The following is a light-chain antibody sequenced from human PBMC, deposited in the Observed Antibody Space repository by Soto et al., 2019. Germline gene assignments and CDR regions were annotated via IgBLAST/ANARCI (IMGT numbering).Light chain of an antibody. CDR1: QSVRSNY. Sequence: EIVLTQSPGTLSLSPGERATLSCRASQSVRSNYLAWYQQKPGQAPRLLIYGASNRATGIPDRFSGSGSATDFTLTISKLEPEDFAVYYCQQYGTSPPLTFGGGTKVEIK. J-gene: IGKJ4*01. CDR3: QQYGTSPPLT. CDR2: GAS. V-gene: IGKV3-20*01.